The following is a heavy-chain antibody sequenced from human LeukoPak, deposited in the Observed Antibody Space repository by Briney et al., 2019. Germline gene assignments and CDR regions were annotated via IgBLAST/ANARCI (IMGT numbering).Heavy chain of an antibody. CDR1: GFTFSSYG. J-gene: IGHJ4*02. CDR3: SRSLDY. CDR2: ISYDGSNK. V-gene: IGHV3-30*03. Sequence: GGSLRLSCAASGFTFSSYGMHWVRQAPGKGLEWVAVISYDGSNKYYADSVKGRFTISRDNAKNSLYLQMNSLRVEDTATYFCSRSLDYWGQGIQVTVSS.